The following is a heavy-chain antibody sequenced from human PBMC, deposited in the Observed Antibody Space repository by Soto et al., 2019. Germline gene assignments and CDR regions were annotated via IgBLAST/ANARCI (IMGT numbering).Heavy chain of an antibody. D-gene: IGHD4-17*01. V-gene: IGHV3-33*01. CDR2: ILNDGSRQ. CDR1: GFTFGHYG. Sequence: QVQLVESGGGVVQPGRSLRLSCEASGFTFGHYGMHWVRQAPGKGLEWVAVILNDGSRQHYADSVKGRLTISRDNSKNTLYLDMNSLRVEDTAVYYCARDDDYGDNGLDYWGQGTLVTVSS. CDR3: ARDDDYGDNGLDY. J-gene: IGHJ4*02.